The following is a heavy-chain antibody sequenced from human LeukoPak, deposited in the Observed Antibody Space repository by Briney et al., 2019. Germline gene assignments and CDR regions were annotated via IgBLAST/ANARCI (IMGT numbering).Heavy chain of an antibody. CDR3: ASGVNYFDY. CDR1: GFTFSSYW. V-gene: IGHV3-74*01. D-gene: IGHD3-3*01. Sequence: GGSLRLSCAASGFTFSSYWMHWVRQAPGRGRLWVPRISGDGSTTSYADSVKGRLTISRDNAKKSLYLQMNSLRAEDTAVYYCASGVNYFDYWGQGTLVTVSS. CDR2: ISGDGSTT. J-gene: IGHJ4*02.